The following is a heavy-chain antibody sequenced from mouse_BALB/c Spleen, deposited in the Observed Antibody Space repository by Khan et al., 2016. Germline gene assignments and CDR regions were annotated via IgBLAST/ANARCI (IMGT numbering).Heavy chain of an antibody. D-gene: IGHD4-1*01. CDR3: VRELGFAY. Sequence: EVQLVETGGGLVQPKGSLKLSCAASGFTFNTNAMNWVRQAPGKGLEWVARIRSKSNNYATYYADSVKDRFTISRDDSQSMLYLQMNNLKPEDTAMYYCVRELGFAYWGQGTLVTVSA. J-gene: IGHJ3*01. V-gene: IGHV10S3*01. CDR1: GFTFNTNA. CDR2: IRSKSNNYAT.